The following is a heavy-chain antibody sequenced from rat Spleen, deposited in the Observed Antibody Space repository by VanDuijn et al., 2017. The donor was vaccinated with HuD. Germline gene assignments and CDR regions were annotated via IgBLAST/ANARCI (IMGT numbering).Heavy chain of an antibody. CDR1: GFTFSDYA. V-gene: IGHV5-17*01. CDR2: ITSGSNNS. Sequence: EVQLVESGGGFVQPGRSLKLSCAASGFTFSDYAMAWVRQAPKKGLEWVATITSGSNNSYYPDSVKGRFTISRDNAKNTLYLQMINLRSEDTATYYCTRGTYFRHWGQGVMVTVSS. J-gene: IGHJ2*01. D-gene: IGHD4-6*01. CDR3: TRGTYFRH.